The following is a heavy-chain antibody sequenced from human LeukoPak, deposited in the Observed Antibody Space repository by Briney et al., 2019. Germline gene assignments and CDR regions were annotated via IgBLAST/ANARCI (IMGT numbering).Heavy chain of an antibody. V-gene: IGHV4-34*01. CDR2: IIHSGST. CDR3: TRGQIGTTTVRGYNWFDP. J-gene: IGHJ5*02. D-gene: IGHD4-17*01. Sequence: SETPSLTCAVYGGSFSGYYWSWIRQPPGKGLEWIGEIIHSGSTNYNLSLKSRVTISVDTSKNQFSLKLSSVTAADTAVYYCTRGQIGTTTVRGYNWFDPWGQGTLVTVSS. CDR1: GGSFSGYY.